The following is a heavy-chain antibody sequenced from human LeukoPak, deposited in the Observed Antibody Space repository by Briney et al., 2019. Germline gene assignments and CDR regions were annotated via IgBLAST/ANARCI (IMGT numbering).Heavy chain of an antibody. Sequence: SVKVSCKASGGTFSSYAISWVLQAPGQELEWMGRIIPIFGTANYAQKFQGRVTITADKSTSTAYMELSSLRSEDTAVYYCARDAPLAYCGGDCYEAFDIWGQGTMVTVSS. CDR2: IIPIFGTA. V-gene: IGHV1-69*06. CDR1: GGTFSSYA. CDR3: ARDAPLAYCGGDCYEAFDI. J-gene: IGHJ3*02. D-gene: IGHD2-21*02.